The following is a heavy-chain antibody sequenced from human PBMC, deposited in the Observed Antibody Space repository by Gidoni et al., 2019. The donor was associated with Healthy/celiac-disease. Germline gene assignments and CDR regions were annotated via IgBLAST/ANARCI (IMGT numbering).Heavy chain of an antibody. Sequence: QVQLQQWGAGLLKPSETLSLTCAVYGGSFSGYYWSWIRQPPGKGLEWIGEINHSGSTNYNPSLKSRVTISVDTSKTQFSLKLSSVTAADTAVYYCARGRYCSSTSCLGYFQHWGQGTLVTVSS. CDR3: ARGRYCSSTSCLGYFQH. CDR1: GGSFSGYY. CDR2: INHSGST. J-gene: IGHJ1*01. V-gene: IGHV4-34*01. D-gene: IGHD2-2*01.